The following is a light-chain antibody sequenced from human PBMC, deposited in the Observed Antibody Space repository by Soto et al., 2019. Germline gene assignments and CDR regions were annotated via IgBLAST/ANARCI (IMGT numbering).Light chain of an antibody. CDR3: QQADIFPLT. J-gene: IGKJ4*01. V-gene: IGKV1-12*01. CDR2: AAS. Sequence: DIQRTQSPSSVSASVGDRVVITCRASQDISNYLAWYQQKPGDAPELLIYAASRLKRGVPSRFSGSGSGTDFTLIIDSLQPEDFATYYCQQADIFPLTFGGGTKVEI. CDR1: QDISNY.